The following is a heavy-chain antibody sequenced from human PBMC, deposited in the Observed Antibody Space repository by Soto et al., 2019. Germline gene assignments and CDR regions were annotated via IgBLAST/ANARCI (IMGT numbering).Heavy chain of an antibody. D-gene: IGHD3-10*01. CDR3: AKPMFSGGGASDI. CDR2: ISVSGGST. J-gene: IGHJ3*02. CDR1: GFTFSNYA. Sequence: GGSLRLSCAASGFTFSNYAMRWVRQAPGQGLQWVSSISVSGGSTFYADSVKGRFTISRDNSKNTLYLQMNSLRAEDTARYYCAKPMFSGGGASDIWGQGTMVTVSS. V-gene: IGHV3-23*01.